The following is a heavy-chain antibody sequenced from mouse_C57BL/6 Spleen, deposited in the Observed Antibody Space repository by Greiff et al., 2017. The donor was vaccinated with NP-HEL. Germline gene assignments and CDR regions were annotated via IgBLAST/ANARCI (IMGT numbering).Heavy chain of an antibody. CDR2: IYPGDGDT. CDR3: ARTNHQTGRGDY. V-gene: IGHV1-82*01. CDR1: GYAFSSSW. J-gene: IGHJ2*01. D-gene: IGHD4-1*01. Sequence: VQLKESGPELVKPGASVKISCKASGYAFSSSWMNWVKQRPGKGLEWIGRIYPGDGDTNYNEKFKGKATFTADTSSNTAYMQLSSLTTEDSAIYYCARTNHQTGRGDYWGQGTTLTVSS.